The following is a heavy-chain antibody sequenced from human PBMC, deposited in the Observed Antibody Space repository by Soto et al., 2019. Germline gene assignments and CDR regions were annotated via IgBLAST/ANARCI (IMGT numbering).Heavy chain of an antibody. D-gene: IGHD3-3*01. V-gene: IGHV4-59*01. CDR2: ISYTGST. Sequence: SETLSLTCTVSGAPISAYYWTWIRQPPGKGLEWIGHISYTGSTNYNPSLKSRVTISLYTSQNQFSLNLTSVTAADTAVYHCARERANSIFRVVLSSGFDPWGQGTLVTVSS. CDR1: GAPISAYY. CDR3: ARERANSIFRVVLSSGFDP. J-gene: IGHJ5*02.